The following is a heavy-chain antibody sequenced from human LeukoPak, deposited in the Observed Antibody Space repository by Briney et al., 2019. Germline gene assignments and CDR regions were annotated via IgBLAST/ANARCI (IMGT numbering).Heavy chain of an antibody. V-gene: IGHV4-59*01. Sequence: SETLSLTCTVSGGSISSYYWSWIRQPPGKGLEWIGYIYYSVSTNYNPSLKSRVTISVDTSKNQFSLKLSSVTAADTAVYYCARESPDYYGPGSYRSIAAFDIWGQGTMVTVSS. D-gene: IGHD3-10*01. CDR1: GGSISSYY. J-gene: IGHJ3*02. CDR2: IYYSVST. CDR3: ARESPDYYGPGSYRSIAAFDI.